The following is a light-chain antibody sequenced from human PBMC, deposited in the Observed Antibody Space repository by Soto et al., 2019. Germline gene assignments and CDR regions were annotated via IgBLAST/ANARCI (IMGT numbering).Light chain of an antibody. Sequence: IQLTQSPSTLPASVGDRVTLTCRASQSISNWLAWYQQKPGTAPKLLIYHASILETAVPSRFSGNGSGTEFTLTILSLQPGDFDTYYCQQYNSYSFGQGSRVEIK. CDR1: QSISNW. CDR2: HAS. J-gene: IGKJ1*01. V-gene: IGKV1-5*01. CDR3: QQYNSYS.